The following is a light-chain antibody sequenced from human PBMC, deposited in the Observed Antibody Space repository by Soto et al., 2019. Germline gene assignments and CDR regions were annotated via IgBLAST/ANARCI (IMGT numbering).Light chain of an antibody. J-gene: IGKJ1*01. CDR2: AAS. CDR3: QQYNNWPRT. CDR1: HRVSSD. Sequence: EIVMTQSPVTLSVSPGGRASLSCRASHRVSSDLAWYQQKPGQAPRLLIYAASTRATAIPARFSGSGSETEFTLTISSLQSEDFAVYYCQQYNNWPRTFGQGTKVDIK. V-gene: IGKV3-15*01.